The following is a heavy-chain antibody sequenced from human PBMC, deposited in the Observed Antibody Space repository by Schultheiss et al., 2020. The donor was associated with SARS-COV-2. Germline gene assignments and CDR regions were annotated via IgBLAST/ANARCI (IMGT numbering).Heavy chain of an antibody. D-gene: IGHD3-10*01. CDR3: AREGLLNNWFDP. CDR2: ISYDGSNK. J-gene: IGHJ5*02. Sequence: GGSLRLSCAASGFTFSSYAMSWVRQAPGKGLEWVAVISYDGSNKYYADSVKGRFTISRDNSKNTLYLQMNSLRAEDTAVYYCAREGLLNNWFDPWGQGTLVTVSS. V-gene: IGHV3-30*03. CDR1: GFTFSSYA.